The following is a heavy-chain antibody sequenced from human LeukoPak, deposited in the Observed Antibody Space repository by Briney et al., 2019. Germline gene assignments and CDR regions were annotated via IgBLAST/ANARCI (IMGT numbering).Heavy chain of an antibody. CDR1: GYTSTGYY. V-gene: IGHV1-2*02. J-gene: IGHJ6*03. CDR3: AREGGPAAIRYYFYYLDV. Sequence: ASVKVSCKASGYTSTGYYINWVRQAPGQGLEWMGWINPYSGGTHVAQKFQARVTLTWDTSISTVNMELTRLTSDDTAVYYCAREGGPAAIRYYFYYLDVWGKGTTVTVSS. CDR2: INPYSGGT. D-gene: IGHD2-2*02.